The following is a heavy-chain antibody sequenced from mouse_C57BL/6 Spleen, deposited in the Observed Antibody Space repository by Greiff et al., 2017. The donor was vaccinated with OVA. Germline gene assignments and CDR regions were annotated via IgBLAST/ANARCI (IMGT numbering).Heavy chain of an antibody. D-gene: IGHD2-13*01. CDR3: ARDDYCDHGGLFAY. V-gene: IGHV5-4*01. CDR2: ISDGGSYT. CDR1: GFTFSSYA. J-gene: IGHJ3*01. Sequence: EVKLVESGGGLVKPGGSLKLSCAASGFTFSSYAMSWVRQTPEKRLEWVATISDGGSYTYYPDNVKGRFTISRDKAKNNQYLQMSHLKSEDTAMYYGARDDYCDHGGLFAYWGQGTLVTVSA.